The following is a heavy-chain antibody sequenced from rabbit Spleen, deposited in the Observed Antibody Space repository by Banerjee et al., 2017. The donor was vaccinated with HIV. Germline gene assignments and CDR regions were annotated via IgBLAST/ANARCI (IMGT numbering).Heavy chain of an antibody. J-gene: IGHJ6*01. D-gene: IGHD6-1*01. V-gene: IGHV1S40*01. CDR2: IAGTSSGFT. CDR3: ARDTASSFSSYGMDL. Sequence: QSLEESGGDLVKPGASLTLTCIASGVSFSGDSYMCWVRQAPGKGLEWIACIAGTSSGFTYSATWAKGRFTCSKTSSTTVTLQVTSLTVADTATYFCARDTASSFSSYGMDLWGQGTLVTVS. CDR1: GVSFSGDSY.